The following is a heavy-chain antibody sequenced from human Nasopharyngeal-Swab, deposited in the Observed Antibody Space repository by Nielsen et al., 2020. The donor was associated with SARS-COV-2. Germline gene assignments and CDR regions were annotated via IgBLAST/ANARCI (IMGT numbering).Heavy chain of an antibody. CDR2: ITVDGSHT. J-gene: IGHJ6*03. CDR3: ARWATWESNPLYFYYYIDV. D-gene: IGHD1-26*01. V-gene: IGHV3-21*01. Sequence: GESLKISCAASGFTLRTYSLTWVRQAPGKGLEWVSYITVDGSHTNYADSVKGRFTISRDNAKNSVFLQMNSLRAEDTAVYYCARWATWESNPLYFYYYIDVWGKGTTVTVSS. CDR1: GFTLRTYS.